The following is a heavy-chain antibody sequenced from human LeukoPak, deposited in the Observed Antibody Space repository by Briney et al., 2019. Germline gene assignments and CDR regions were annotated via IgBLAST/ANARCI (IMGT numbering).Heavy chain of an antibody. V-gene: IGHV3-30*02. CDR2: IRYDGNDK. J-gene: IGHJ4*02. CDR1: GFTFSSYG. D-gene: IGHD3-16*01. CDR3: ASPHPITF. Sequence: GGSLRLSCAASGFTFSSYGMHWVRQAPGKGLEWVAFIRYDGNDKYYADSVKGRFTISRDKSKNTLYLQMNSLRAEDTAVYYCASPHPITFGGQGTLVTVSS.